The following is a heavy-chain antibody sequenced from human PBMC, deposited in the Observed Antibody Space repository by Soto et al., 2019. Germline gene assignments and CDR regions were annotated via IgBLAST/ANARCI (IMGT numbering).Heavy chain of an antibody. CDR3: ARGKPPKLYSSSYDY. D-gene: IGHD6-6*01. CDR2: INPNGST. J-gene: IGHJ4*02. CDR1: GGSFSGYY. Sequence: QVQLQQWGAGLLKPSETLSLTCAVYGGSFSGYYWCWIRQPPAKGLEWIGEINPNGSTNYNPSLTSRVTPSVDTSKNQFPLKLTSVTAADTAVYYCARGKPPKLYSSSYDYWGQGTLGTGSS. V-gene: IGHV4-34*01.